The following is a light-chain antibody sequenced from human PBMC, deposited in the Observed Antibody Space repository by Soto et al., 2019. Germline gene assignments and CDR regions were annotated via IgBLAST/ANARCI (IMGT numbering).Light chain of an antibody. CDR2: TLS. Sequence: DIVMTQTPLSLPVTPGAPASISCRSSQSLFDSDDGPTYLDWYLQKPGQSPXLLXYTLSYRASGVPDRFSGGGSGTDFTLKISRVEDEDVGVYYCMQRKEFPVTFGGGTRWIS. CDR1: QSLFDSDDGPTY. V-gene: IGKV2-40*01. CDR3: MQRKEFPVT. J-gene: IGKJ4*01.